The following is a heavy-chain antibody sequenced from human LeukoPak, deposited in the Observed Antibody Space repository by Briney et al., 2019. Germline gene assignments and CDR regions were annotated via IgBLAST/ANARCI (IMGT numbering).Heavy chain of an antibody. Sequence: GGSLRLSCAASGFTFSSYEMNWVRQAPGKGLEWVSYISSSGSTIYYADSVKGRFTISRDNSKNTLYLQMNSLRAEDTAVYYCAKKGEAAPGTFGYWGQGTLVTISS. V-gene: IGHV3-48*03. D-gene: IGHD6-13*01. J-gene: IGHJ4*02. CDR2: ISSSGSTI. CDR3: AKKGEAAPGTFGY. CDR1: GFTFSSYE.